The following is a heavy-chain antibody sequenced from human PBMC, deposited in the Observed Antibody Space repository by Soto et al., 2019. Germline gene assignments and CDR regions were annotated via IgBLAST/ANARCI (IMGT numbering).Heavy chain of an antibody. V-gene: IGHV1-69*06. CDR1: GGTFSSYA. D-gene: IGHD3-10*02. CDR3: ARVPTCSGSFNWFDP. J-gene: IGHJ5*02. Sequence: QVQLVQSGAEVKKPGSSVKVSCKASGGTFSSYAISWVRQAPGQGLEWMGVIIPIFGTANYAQTFQGRVTITADKSTTTSYMELSSLRSEDTALYYCARVPTCSGSFNWFDPWGQGTLVTVSS. CDR2: IIPIFGTA.